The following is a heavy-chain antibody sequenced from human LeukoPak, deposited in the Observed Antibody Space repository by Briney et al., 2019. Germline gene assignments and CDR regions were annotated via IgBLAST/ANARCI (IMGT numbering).Heavy chain of an antibody. CDR3: ARDEVYSSSWYYFDY. V-gene: IGHV4-4*07. D-gene: IGHD6-13*01. CDR1: GGSISSYY. J-gene: IGHJ4*02. Sequence: PSETLSLTCTVSGGSISSYYWSWTRQPAGKGLEWIGRIYTSGSTNYNPSLKSRVTMSVDTSKNQFSLKLSSVTAADTAVYYCARDEVYSSSWYYFDYWGQGTLVTVSS. CDR2: IYTSGST.